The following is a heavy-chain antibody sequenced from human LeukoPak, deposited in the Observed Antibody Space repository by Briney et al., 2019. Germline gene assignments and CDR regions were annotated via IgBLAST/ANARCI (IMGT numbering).Heavy chain of an antibody. J-gene: IGHJ5*02. CDR1: GFTFSSDA. CDR2: ISGSGGST. D-gene: IGHD3-10*01. CDR3: APARLLNWFDP. Sequence: GGSLRLSCAASGFTFSSDAMSWVRQAPGKGLEWVSAISGSGGSTYYADSVKGRFTISRDNSKNTLYLQMNSLRAEDTAVYYCAPARLLNWFDPWGQGTLVTVSS. V-gene: IGHV3-23*01.